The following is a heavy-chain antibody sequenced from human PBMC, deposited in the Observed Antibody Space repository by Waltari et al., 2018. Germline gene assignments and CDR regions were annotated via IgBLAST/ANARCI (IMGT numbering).Heavy chain of an antibody. CDR3: ARGGYSSSSPFDY. CDR1: GGSISSGGYS. CDR2: IYHSGST. V-gene: IGHV4-30-2*01. D-gene: IGHD6-6*01. Sequence: QLQLQESGSGLVKPSQTLSLTCAVSGGSISSGGYSWSWIRQPPGKGLEWIGYIYHSGSTYYNPSLKSRVTISVDRSKNQFSLKLSSLRSEDTAVYYCARGGYSSSSPFDYWGQGTLVTVSS. J-gene: IGHJ4*02.